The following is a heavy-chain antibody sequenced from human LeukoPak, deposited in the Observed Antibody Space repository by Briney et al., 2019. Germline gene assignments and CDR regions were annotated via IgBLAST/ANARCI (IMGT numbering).Heavy chain of an antibody. V-gene: IGHV3-7*01. CDR3: AGEITSLTKGFDF. D-gene: IGHD3-16*01. CDR2: IKQDGSER. Sequence: GGSLRLSCAASGFTFSGYWMSWVRQAPGKGRECVAYIKQDGSERYYVDSVKGRFTISRDNAKNSLYLQMNSLRAEDTAVYYCAGEITSLTKGFDFWGQGTLVTVSS. J-gene: IGHJ4*02. CDR1: GFTFSGYW.